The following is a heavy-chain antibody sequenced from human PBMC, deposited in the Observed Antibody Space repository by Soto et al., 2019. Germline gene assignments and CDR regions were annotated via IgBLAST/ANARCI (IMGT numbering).Heavy chain of an antibody. CDR2: ISGGGGSI. CDR1: VCTFTNYA. Sequence: VGSLRLSCVSSVCTFTNYAMNWVRHSPGKGLEWVSGISGGGGSIYYSDSVKGRFTISRDNSKNTLYLQMNSLRAEDTAVYYCAKDIMVANGDYFAYWGQGTLVIVSS. V-gene: IGHV3-23*01. J-gene: IGHJ4*02. CDR3: AKDIMVANGDYFAY. D-gene: IGHD2-8*01.